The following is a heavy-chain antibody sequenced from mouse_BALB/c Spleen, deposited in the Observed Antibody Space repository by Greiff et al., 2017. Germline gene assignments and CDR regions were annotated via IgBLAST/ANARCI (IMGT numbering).Heavy chain of an antibody. CDR1: GYAFSSSW. V-gene: IGHV1-82*01. CDR2: IYPGDGDT. J-gene: IGHJ4*01. D-gene: IGHD1-1*01. Sequence: VQLQQSGPELVKPGASVKISCKASGYAFSSSWMNWVKQRPGQGLEWIGRIYPGDGDTNYNGKFKGKATLTADKSSSTAYMQLSSLTSVDSAVYFCASPYYYGSSYYAMDYWGQGTSVTVSS. CDR3: ASPYYYGSSYYAMDY.